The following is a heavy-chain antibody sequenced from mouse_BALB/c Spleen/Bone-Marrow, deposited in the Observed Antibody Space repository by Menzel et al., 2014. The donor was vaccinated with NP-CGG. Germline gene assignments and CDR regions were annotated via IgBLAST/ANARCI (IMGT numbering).Heavy chain of an antibody. CDR1: GSAFTNYL. J-gene: IGHJ2*01. CDR2: INPGSGGA. CDR3: AREWTARAVDY. Sequence: QVQLQQSGAELVRPGPSVKVPAKASGSAFTNYLIGWVKQRPVQGLEWFGLINPGSGGANYNAKFKGKATLTADKSSSTAYMQLSSLTSDDSAVYFCAREWTARAVDYWGQGTTLTVSS. D-gene: IGHD3-2*01. V-gene: IGHV1-54*01.